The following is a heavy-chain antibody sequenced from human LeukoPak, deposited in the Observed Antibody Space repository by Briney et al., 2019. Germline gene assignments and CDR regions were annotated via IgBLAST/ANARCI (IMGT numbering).Heavy chain of an antibody. CDR2: INHSGST. CDR1: GGSFSGYY. D-gene: IGHD2-21*01. V-gene: IGHV4-34*01. Sequence: SETLSLTCAVYGGSFSGYYWSWIRQPPGKGLEWIGEINHSGSTNYNPSLKSRLTISVDTSKHQFSLKLSSVTAADTAVYYCARTGLRGARTFDYWGQGTLVTVSS. CDR3: ARTGLRGARTFDY. J-gene: IGHJ4*02.